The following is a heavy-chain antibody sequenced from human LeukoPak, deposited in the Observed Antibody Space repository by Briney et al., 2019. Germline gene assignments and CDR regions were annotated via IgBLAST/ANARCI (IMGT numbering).Heavy chain of an antibody. CDR3: ARAGYSYGYRVSYYYGMDV. CDR2: INHSGST. V-gene: IGHV4-34*01. J-gene: IGHJ6*02. Sequence: SETLSLTCAVYGGSFSGYYWSWIRQPPGKGLEWIGEINHSGSTNYNPSLKGRVTISVDTSKNQFSLKLSSVTAADTAVYYCARAGYSYGYRVSYYYGMDVWGQGTTVTVSS. D-gene: IGHD5-18*01. CDR1: GGSFSGYY.